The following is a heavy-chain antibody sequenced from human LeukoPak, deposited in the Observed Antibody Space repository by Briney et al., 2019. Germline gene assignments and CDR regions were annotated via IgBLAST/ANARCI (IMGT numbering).Heavy chain of an antibody. J-gene: IGHJ4*02. D-gene: IGHD3-10*02. CDR1: GFTFSSYA. Sequence: PGGSLRLSRAASGFTFSSYAMSWVRQAPGKGLEWVSAISGSGGSTYYADSVKGRFTISRDNSKNTLYLQMNSLRAEDTAVYYCAKDPMFGDYVGGVDYWGQGTLVTVSS. CDR2: ISGSGGST. CDR3: AKDPMFGDYVGGVDY. V-gene: IGHV3-23*01.